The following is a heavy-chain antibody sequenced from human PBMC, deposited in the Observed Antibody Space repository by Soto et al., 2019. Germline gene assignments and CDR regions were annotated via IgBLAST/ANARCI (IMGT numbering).Heavy chain of an antibody. CDR3: GGKGVNSYSHSRLDV. J-gene: IGHJ6*02. D-gene: IGHD2-15*01. CDR2: ISPYTGNT. Sequence: QVQLVQSGDEVKKPGASVKVSCKASGYTFINYGISWVRQAPGQGLEWMGWISPYTGNTHSATKFQGRLTMTTDTSTRTYMMVRGLLSDDTTVEYCGGKGVNSYSHSRLDVWGQGTTVTVSS. CDR1: GYTFINYG. V-gene: IGHV1-18*01.